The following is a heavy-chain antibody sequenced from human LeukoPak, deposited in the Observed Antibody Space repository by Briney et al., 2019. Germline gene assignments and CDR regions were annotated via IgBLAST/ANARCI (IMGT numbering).Heavy chain of an antibody. J-gene: IGHJ4*02. CDR3: ARNAHGTSSENYFDF. V-gene: IGHV1-69*05. CDR2: IIPIFDTA. CDR1: GGTFSSYG. D-gene: IGHD6-6*01. Sequence: ASVKVSCKASGGTFSSYGISWVRQAPGQGLEWMGGIIPIFDTANYAQKFQGRVTITTDESTSTAYMELSSLRSEDTAVYYCARNAHGTSSENYFDFWGRGTLVTVSS.